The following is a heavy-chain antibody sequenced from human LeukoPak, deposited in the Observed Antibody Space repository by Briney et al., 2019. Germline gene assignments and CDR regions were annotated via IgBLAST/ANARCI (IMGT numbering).Heavy chain of an antibody. V-gene: IGHV3-23*01. CDR1: EFTFSSYA. Sequence: GGSLRLSCAASEFTFSSYAMSWVRQAPGKGLEWVSAISGSGGSTYYADSVKGRFTMSRDNSKNTLYLQMNSLRAENTAVYYCAKGGLRYCSSTSCSPAAFDIWGQGTMVTVSS. D-gene: IGHD2-2*01. CDR3: AKGGLRYCSSTSCSPAAFDI. CDR2: ISGSGGST. J-gene: IGHJ3*02.